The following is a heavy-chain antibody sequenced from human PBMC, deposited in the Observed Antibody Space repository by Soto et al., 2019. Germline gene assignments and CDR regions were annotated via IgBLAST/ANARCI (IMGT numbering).Heavy chain of an antibody. CDR2: IYYSGST. CDR3: ARDRTTRQSYYYGSGRTYYFDY. Sequence: SETLSLTCTVSGGSISSGGYYWSWIRQHPGKGLEWIGYIYYSGSTYYNPSLKSRVTISVDTSKNQFSLKLGSVTAADTAVYYCARDRTTRQSYYYGSGRTYYFDYWGQGTLVTVSS. J-gene: IGHJ4*02. CDR1: GGSISSGGYY. D-gene: IGHD3-10*01. V-gene: IGHV4-31*03.